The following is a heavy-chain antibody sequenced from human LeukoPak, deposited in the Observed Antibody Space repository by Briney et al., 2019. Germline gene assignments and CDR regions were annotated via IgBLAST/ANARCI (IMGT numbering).Heavy chain of an antibody. V-gene: IGHV1-69*05. J-gene: IGHJ4*02. CDR1: GGTFSSYA. Sequence: ASVKVSCKASGGTFSSYAISWVRQAPGQGLEWMGGIIPIFGTANYAQKFQGRVTITTDESTSTAYMELSSLRSEDTAVYYCARGPHYYGSGTLADYWGQGTLVTVSS. D-gene: IGHD3-10*01. CDR3: ARGPHYYGSGTLADY. CDR2: IIPIFGTA.